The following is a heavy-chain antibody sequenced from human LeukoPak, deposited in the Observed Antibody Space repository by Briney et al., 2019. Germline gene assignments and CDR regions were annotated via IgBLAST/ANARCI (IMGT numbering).Heavy chain of an antibody. CDR1: GFTFSDYY. D-gene: IGHD3-22*01. V-gene: IGHV3-11*04. CDR3: ARDGGPIVVVNEGFDY. J-gene: IGHJ4*02. Sequence: GGFLRLSCAASGFTFSDYYMSWIRQAPGKGLEWVSYISSSGSTIYYADSVKGRFTISRDNAKNSLYLQMNSLRAEDTAVYYCARDGGPIVVVNEGFDYWGQGTLVTVSS. CDR2: ISSSGSTI.